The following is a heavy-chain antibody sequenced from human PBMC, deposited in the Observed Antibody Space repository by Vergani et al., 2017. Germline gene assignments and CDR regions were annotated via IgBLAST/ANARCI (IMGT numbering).Heavy chain of an antibody. Sequence: QVQLVQSGAEVKKPGASVKVSCKASGYTFTSYDISGVRQAPGQWIEWMGGNIPIFGTANYAQKFQGRVTITAGDSTSTAYRELSSRRSEDTAGYYCAWPRYSSSWTANGMDGWGQGTTVTVS. CDR1: GYTFTSYD. D-gene: IGHD6-13*01. CDR2: NIPIFGTA. CDR3: AWPRYSSSWTANGMDG. V-gene: IGHV1-69*01. J-gene: IGHJ6*02.